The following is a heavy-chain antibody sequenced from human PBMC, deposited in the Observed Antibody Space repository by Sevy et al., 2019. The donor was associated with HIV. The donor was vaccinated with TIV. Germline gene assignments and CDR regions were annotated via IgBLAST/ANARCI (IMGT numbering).Heavy chain of an antibody. Sequence: ASVKVSCKASGYTFTSYAMNWVRQAPGQGLEWMGWINTNTGNPTYAQGFTGRFVFSLDTPVSTAYLQISSLKAEDTAVYYCARPYSNYVPLDYWGQGTLVTVSS. CDR1: GYTFTSYA. J-gene: IGHJ4*02. V-gene: IGHV7-4-1*02. D-gene: IGHD4-4*01. CDR2: INTNTGNP. CDR3: ARPYSNYVPLDY.